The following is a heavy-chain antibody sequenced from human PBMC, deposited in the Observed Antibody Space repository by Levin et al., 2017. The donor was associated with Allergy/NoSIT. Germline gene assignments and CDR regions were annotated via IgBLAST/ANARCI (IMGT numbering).Heavy chain of an antibody. J-gene: IGHJ6*03. CDR1: GGTFSSYA. V-gene: IGHV1-69*06. Sequence: SVKVSCKASGGTFSSYAISWVRQAPGQGLEWMGGIIPIFGTANYAQKFQGRVTITADKSTSTAYMELSSLRSEDTAVYYCARAGYCSSTSCYGGLYYYYMDVWGKGTTVTVSS. CDR2: IIPIFGTA. D-gene: IGHD2-2*01. CDR3: ARAGYCSSTSCYGGLYYYYMDV.